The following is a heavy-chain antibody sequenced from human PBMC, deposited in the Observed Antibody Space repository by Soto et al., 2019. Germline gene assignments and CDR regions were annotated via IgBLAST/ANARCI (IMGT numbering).Heavy chain of an antibody. D-gene: IGHD6-13*01. J-gene: IGHJ4*02. Sequence: QVQLVQSGAEVKKPGASVKVSCKASGYTFTTYYIHWVRQAPGQGLEWMGVINPSGGGTSYAQKFKDRVSMTRDASTTTVYMEVRSLTYEDTALYYCARDHVGAACYSAFWGQGTRVTVSS. CDR2: INPSGGGT. V-gene: IGHV1-46*03. CDR3: ARDHVGAACYSAF. CDR1: GYTFTTYY.